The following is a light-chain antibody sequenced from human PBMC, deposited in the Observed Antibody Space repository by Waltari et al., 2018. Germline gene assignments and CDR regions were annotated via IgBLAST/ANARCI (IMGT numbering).Light chain of an antibody. CDR2: EVT. CDR1: SDDIGDFHY. J-gene: IGLJ2*01. CDR3: SSYTLSSSLVL. Sequence: QSALTQPASVSGSPGQSITITCTGTSDDIGDFHYFPWYQQLPGKAPKLIIYEVTNRPSGVSDRFSGSKSGHTASLTISGLLPDDEAQYPGSSYTLSSSLVLFGGGTKVTVL. V-gene: IGLV2-14*01.